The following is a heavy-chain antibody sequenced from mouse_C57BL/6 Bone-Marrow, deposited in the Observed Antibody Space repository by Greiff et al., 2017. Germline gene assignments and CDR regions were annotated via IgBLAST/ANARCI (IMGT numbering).Heavy chain of an antibody. CDR1: GFTFSDYG. V-gene: IGHV5-15*01. CDR3: ARRGDCYYAMDY. D-gene: IGHD2-13*01. CDR2: ISNLAYSI. J-gene: IGHJ4*01. Sequence: EVQGVESGGGLVQPGGSLKLSCAASGFTFSDYGMAWVRQAPRKGPEWVAFISNLAYSIYYADTVTGRFTISRENAKNTLYLEMSSLRSEDTAMYYCARRGDCYYAMDYWGQGTSVTVSS.